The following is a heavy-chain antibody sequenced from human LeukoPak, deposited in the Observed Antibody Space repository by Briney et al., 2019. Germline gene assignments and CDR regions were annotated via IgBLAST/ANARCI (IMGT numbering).Heavy chain of an antibody. V-gene: IGHV1-8*01. J-gene: IGHJ4*02. Sequence: ASVKVSCKASRYTFTSYDINWVRQATGQGLEWMGWMNPNSGNTGYAQKFQGRVTMTRNTSISTAYMELSSLRSEDTAVYYCARGLRKKSVTTSYYFDYWGQGTLVTVSS. CDR2: MNPNSGNT. CDR3: ARGLRKKSVTTSYYFDY. D-gene: IGHD4-11*01. CDR1: RYTFTSYD.